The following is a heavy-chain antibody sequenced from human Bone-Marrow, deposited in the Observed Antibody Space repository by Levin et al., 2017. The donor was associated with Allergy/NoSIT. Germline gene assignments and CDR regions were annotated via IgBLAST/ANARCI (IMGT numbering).Heavy chain of an antibody. CDR3: ARAGGAGSYAE. CDR1: GGSFSSYA. D-gene: IGHD3-16*01. Sequence: SVKVSCKASGGSFSSYAIVWVRQAPGRGLEWMGRIIPILRGANYAQKFQGRLTITADESTTTAYMELHSLTFEDTAVYYCARAGGAGSYAEWGEGTRVTVSS. CDR2: IIPILRGA. J-gene: IGHJ4*02. V-gene: IGHV1-69*11.